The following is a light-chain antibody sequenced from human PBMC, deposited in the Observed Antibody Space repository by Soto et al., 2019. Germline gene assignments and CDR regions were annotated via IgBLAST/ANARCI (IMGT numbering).Light chain of an antibody. V-gene: IGLV2-14*01. Sequence: QSVLTQPASVSGSPGQSITISCTGTSSDVGGYNYVSWYQQHPGKAPKLMIYEVSNRPSGVSNRFSGPKSGNTASLTISGLQAEDEDDYYCSSYTSSSTSVFGTGTKVTV. CDR1: SSDVGGYNY. CDR3: SSYTSSSTSV. J-gene: IGLJ1*01. CDR2: EVS.